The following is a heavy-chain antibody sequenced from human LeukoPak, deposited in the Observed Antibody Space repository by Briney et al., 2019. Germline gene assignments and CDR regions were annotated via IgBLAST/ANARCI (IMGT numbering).Heavy chain of an antibody. CDR2: MSLNSGDT. D-gene: IGHD6-13*01. Sequence: ASVKVSCKTSGYTFTNLDINWLRQAPGQGLEWMGWMSLNSGDTGYAQKFQGRVSMTRDTSISTAYMELSSLRSEDTAVYYCARDDIAAAGVDYWGQGTLVTVSS. CDR3: ARDDIAAAGVDY. J-gene: IGHJ4*02. CDR1: GYTFTNLD. V-gene: IGHV1-8*01.